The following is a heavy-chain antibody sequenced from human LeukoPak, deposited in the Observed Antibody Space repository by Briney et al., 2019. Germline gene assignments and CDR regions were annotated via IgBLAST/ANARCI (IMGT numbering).Heavy chain of an antibody. J-gene: IGHJ5*02. CDR1: GFTFSNYA. D-gene: IGHD3-22*01. Sequence: GGSLRLSCAASGFTFSNYAMSWVRQAPGKGLEWVSAISGSGGTTYYADSVKGRFTISRDNAKSSLYLQMNSLRAEDTALYHCARDYYDSSDYYPGWFDHWGQGTLVTVSS. CDR2: ISGSGGTT. CDR3: ARDYYDSSDYYPGWFDH. V-gene: IGHV3-23*01.